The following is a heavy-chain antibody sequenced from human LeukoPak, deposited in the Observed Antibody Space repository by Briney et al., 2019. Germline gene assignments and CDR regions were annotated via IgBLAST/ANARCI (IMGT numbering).Heavy chain of an antibody. CDR3: ARSLLWFGELLSFNAFDP. CDR1: GYTLTELS. J-gene: IGHJ5*02. CDR2: MNPNSGNT. V-gene: IGHV1-8*01. D-gene: IGHD3-10*01. Sequence: GASVKVSCKVSGYTLTELSMHWVRQATGQGLEWMGWMNPNSGNTGYAQKFQGRVTMTRNTSISTAYMELSSLRSEDTAVYYCARSLLWFGELLSFNAFDPWGQGTLVTVSS.